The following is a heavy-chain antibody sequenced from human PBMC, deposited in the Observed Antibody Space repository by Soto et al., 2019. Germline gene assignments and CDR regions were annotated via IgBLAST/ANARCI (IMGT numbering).Heavy chain of an antibody. J-gene: IGHJ4*02. D-gene: IGHD3-22*01. CDR3: ARDGGYYDSSVYSYHFDY. CDR2: IIPIFGTA. CDR1: GGTFSSYA. Sequence: QVQLVQSGAEVKKPGSSVKVSCKASGGTFSSYAISWVRQAPGQGLEWMGGIIPIFGTANYAQKFQGRVTITADESTRTDYMELRSLRSEDTDVYYCARDGGYYDSSVYSYHFDYWGQGTLVTVSS. V-gene: IGHV1-69*01.